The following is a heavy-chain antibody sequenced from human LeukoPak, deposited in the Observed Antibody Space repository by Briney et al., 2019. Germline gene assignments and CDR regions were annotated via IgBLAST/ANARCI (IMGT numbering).Heavy chain of an antibody. J-gene: IGHJ4*02. CDR1: GFTFRTYS. D-gene: IGHD3-22*01. CDR2: IRYDGSNK. V-gene: IGHV3-30*02. CDR3: AKAPSAYYYDSSGPMGLDY. Sequence: GGSLRLSCAASGFTFRTYSMNWVRQAPGKGLEWVAFIRYDGSNKYYADSVKGRFTISRDNSKNTLYLQMNSLRAEDTAVYYCAKAPSAYYYDSSGPMGLDYWGQGTLVTVSS.